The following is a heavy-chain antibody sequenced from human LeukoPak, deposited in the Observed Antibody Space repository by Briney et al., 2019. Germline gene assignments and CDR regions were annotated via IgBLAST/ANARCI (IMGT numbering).Heavy chain of an antibody. J-gene: IGHJ4*02. CDR2: ISASGGST. CDR1: GFTFSTYA. D-gene: IGHD2-8*01. V-gene: IGHV3-23*01. CDR3: AKGTCTDGICWFDY. Sequence: GGSLRLSCAASGFTFSTYALTWVRQAPGKGLEWVSTISASGGSTYYADSVKGRFTISRDNSKNTLNLQMNSLRAEDTAIYYCAKGTCTDGICWFDYWGQGTLVTVSS.